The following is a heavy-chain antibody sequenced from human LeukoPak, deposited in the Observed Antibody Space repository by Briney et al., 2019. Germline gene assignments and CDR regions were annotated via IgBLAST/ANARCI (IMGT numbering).Heavy chain of an antibody. Sequence: GASVKVSCKASGYTFTSYGISWVRQAPGQGLEWMGWISAYSGNTNYAQKLQGRVTMTTDTSTSTAYMELRSLRSDDTAVYYCARLRRITIFGARFDPWGQGTLVTVSS. CDR2: ISAYSGNT. CDR3: ARLRRITIFGARFDP. D-gene: IGHD3-3*01. V-gene: IGHV1-18*01. J-gene: IGHJ5*02. CDR1: GYTFTSYG.